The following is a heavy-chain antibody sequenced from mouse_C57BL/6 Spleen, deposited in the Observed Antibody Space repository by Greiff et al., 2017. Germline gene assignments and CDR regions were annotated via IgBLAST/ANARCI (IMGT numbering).Heavy chain of an antibody. V-gene: IGHV1-34*01. Sequence: VQLQQSGPELVKPGASVKMSCKASGYTFTDYYMHWVKQSHGKSLEWIGYIYPNNGGNGYNQKFKGKATLTVDKSSSTAYMELRSLTSEDSAVYYCARGSYYGNYVKYVVDYWGQGTSVTVSS. CDR2: IYPNNGGN. CDR1: GYTFTDYY. J-gene: IGHJ4*01. D-gene: IGHD2-1*01. CDR3: ARGSYYGNYVKYVVDY.